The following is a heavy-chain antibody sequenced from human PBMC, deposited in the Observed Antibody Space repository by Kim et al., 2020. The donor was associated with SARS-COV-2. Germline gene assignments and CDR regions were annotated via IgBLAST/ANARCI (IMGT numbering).Heavy chain of an antibody. D-gene: IGHD3-10*01. Sequence: GKDRFPNSRDNAKNSLYLQMNSLRAEDTAVYYCARDRGFTVRGQGGGMDVWGQGTTVTVSS. J-gene: IGHJ6*02. V-gene: IGHV3-11*05. CDR3: ARDRGFTVRGQGGGMDV.